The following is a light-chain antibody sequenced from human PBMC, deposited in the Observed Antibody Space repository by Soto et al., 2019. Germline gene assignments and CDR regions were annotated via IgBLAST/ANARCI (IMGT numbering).Light chain of an antibody. V-gene: IGKV3-15*01. CDR3: QQYNNWPPYT. Sequence: ETVMTQSPATLSVSPGERATLSCRASQTIANNLAWYQQRPGQAPRLLIYGASTRATGIPARFSGSGSGTEFTLTISSLQSEDFAIYYCQQYNNWPPYTFGQGTKLEL. CDR2: GAS. J-gene: IGKJ2*01. CDR1: QTIANN.